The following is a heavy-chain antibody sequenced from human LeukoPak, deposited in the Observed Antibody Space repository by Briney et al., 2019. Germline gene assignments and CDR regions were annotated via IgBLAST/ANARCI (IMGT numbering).Heavy chain of an antibody. CDR1: NGSIGSFY. J-gene: IGHJ4*02. Sequence: PSETLSLTCTVSNGSIGSFYWTRIRQPPGKGLEWIGYIFHSGSTKYNPSLKSRVTISVDTSKNQFSLKLTSITAADTAVYYCARRRIYYHFDYWGQGARVTVSS. D-gene: IGHD3-22*01. V-gene: IGHV4-59*08. CDR2: IFHSGST. CDR3: ARRRIYYHFDY.